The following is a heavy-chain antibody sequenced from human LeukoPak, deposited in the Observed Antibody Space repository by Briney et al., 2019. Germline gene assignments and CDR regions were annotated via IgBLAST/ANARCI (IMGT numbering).Heavy chain of an antibody. D-gene: IGHD2-2*01. J-gene: IGHJ4*02. CDR1: GYSISSGRYS. V-gene: IGHV4-61*02. Sequence: SQTLSLTCIVFGYSISSGRYSWSWIRQPPGKRLQGIVRIYTSGSTNYNPSLKSRVTISVDTSKNQFSLKLSSVTAADTAVYYCARGREYQLLFDYWGQGTLVTVSS. CDR3: ARGREYQLLFDY. CDR2: IYTSGST.